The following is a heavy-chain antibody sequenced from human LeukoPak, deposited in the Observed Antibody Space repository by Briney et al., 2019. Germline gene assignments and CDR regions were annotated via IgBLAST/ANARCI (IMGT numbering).Heavy chain of an antibody. CDR1: GGSISSYY. Sequence: PSETLSLTCTVSGGSISSYYWSWVRQPPGKGLEWIGYIYYSGSTNYNPSLKSRVTISVDTSKNQFSLKLSSVTAADTAVYYCASERDGAPSGDMDVWGKGTTVTVSS. J-gene: IGHJ6*03. CDR2: IYYSGST. D-gene: IGHD4-17*01. V-gene: IGHV4-59*01. CDR3: ASERDGAPSGDMDV.